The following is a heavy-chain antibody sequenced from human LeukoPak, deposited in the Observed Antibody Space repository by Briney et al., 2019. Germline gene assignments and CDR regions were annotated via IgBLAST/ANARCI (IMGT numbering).Heavy chain of an antibody. CDR2: ISYDGSNK. D-gene: IGHD3-22*01. V-gene: IGHV3-30*18. CDR1: GFTFSSYG. J-gene: IGHJ3*02. CDR3: AKVGIYYDFFSAAFDI. Sequence: GRSLRLSCAASGFTFSSYGMHWVRQAPGKGLEWVAVISYDGSNKYYADSVKGRFTISRDNSKNTLYLQMNSLRAEDTAVYYCAKVGIYYDFFSAAFDIWGQGTMVTVSS.